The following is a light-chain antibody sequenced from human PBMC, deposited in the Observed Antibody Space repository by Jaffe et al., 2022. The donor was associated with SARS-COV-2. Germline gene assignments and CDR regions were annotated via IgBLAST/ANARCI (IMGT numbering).Light chain of an antibody. V-gene: IGKV1-39*01. Sequence: DIQMTQSPSSLSASVGDRVTITCRASQSISNYLNWYQQKPGKAPKLLIYAASSLQSGVPSRFSGSGSGTDFTLTISSLQPEDFATYYCQQNYSPPPLTFGGGTEVEIK. CDR2: AAS. J-gene: IGKJ4*01. CDR1: QSISNY. CDR3: QQNYSPPPLT.